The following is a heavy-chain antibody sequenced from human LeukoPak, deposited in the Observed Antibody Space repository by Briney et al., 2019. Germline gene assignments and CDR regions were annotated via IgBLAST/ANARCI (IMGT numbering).Heavy chain of an antibody. V-gene: IGHV3-30-3*01. D-gene: IGHD6-19*01. CDR3: ARGYSSGWYYFDY. J-gene: IGHJ4*02. CDR2: ISYDGSNK. Sequence: GGSLRLSCAASGFTFSSYAMHWVRQAPGKGLEWVAVISYDGSNKYYADSVKGRFTISRDNSKNTLYLQMNSLRAEDTAVYYCARGYSSGWYYFDYWGQGTLVTVSS. CDR1: GFTFSSYA.